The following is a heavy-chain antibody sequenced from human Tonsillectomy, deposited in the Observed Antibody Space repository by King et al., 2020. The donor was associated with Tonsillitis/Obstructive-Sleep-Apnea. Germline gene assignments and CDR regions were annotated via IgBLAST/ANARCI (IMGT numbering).Heavy chain of an antibody. Sequence: VQLVESGAEVKKPGESLKISCKGSGYSFTTYWIGWVRQMPGKGLEGMGIIYPGEFDTRYSPSFQGQFTISPDNSLSTAYLQWSSLKASDTAMYYCARYLDYSDFWGVYAFDYWGQGTLVTVSS. CDR3: ARYLDYSDFWGVYAFDY. J-gene: IGHJ4*02. CDR1: GYSFTTYW. V-gene: IGHV5-51*01. CDR2: IYPGEFDT. D-gene: IGHD3-3*01.